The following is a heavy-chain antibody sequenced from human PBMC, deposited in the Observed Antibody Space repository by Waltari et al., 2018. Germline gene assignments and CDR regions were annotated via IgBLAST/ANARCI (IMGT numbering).Heavy chain of an antibody. CDR1: GGTFSSYA. Sequence: QVQLVQSGAEVMKPGSSVKVSCKASGGTFSSYAISWVRQVPVQGLEWMGGIIPIFGPANYAQKFQGRVTITADESTSTAYMELSSLRSEDTAVYYCAGGDYSGTYYSYYYYMDVWGKGTTVTISS. CDR3: AGGDYSGTYYSYYYYMDV. J-gene: IGHJ6*03. CDR2: IIPIFGPA. D-gene: IGHD1-26*01. V-gene: IGHV1-69*12.